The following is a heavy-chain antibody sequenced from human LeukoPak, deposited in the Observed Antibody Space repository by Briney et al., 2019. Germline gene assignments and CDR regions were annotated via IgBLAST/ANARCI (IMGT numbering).Heavy chain of an antibody. CDR1: GGSISSYY. V-gene: IGHV4-59*08. CDR3: ARHVSLNTYYYDSSGYSAFDI. CDR2: IYYSGST. D-gene: IGHD3-22*01. Sequence: SETLSLTCTGSGGSISSYYWSWIRQPPGKGLEWIGYIYYSGSTNYNPSLKSRVTISVDTSKNQFSLKLSSVTAADTAVYYCARHVSLNTYYYDSSGYSAFDIWGQGTMVTVSS. J-gene: IGHJ3*02.